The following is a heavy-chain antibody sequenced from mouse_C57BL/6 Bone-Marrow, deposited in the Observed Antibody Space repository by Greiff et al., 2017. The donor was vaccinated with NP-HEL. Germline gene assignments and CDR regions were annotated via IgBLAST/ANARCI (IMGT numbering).Heavy chain of an antibody. CDR3: ARSIRDSNYDY. V-gene: IGHV1-43*01. J-gene: IGHJ2*01. D-gene: IGHD2-5*01. CDR1: GYSFTGYY. CDR2: INPSTGGT. Sequence: EVQLQQSGPELVKPGASVKISCKASGYSFTGYYMHWVKQSSEKSLEWIGEINPSTGGTSYNQKFKGKATLTVDKSSSTAYMQLKSLTSEDSAVYYCARSIRDSNYDYWGQGTTLTVSS.